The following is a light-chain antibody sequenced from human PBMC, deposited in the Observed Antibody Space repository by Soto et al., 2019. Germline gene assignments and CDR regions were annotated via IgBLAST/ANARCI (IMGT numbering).Light chain of an antibody. V-gene: IGKV3-20*01. J-gene: IGKJ1*01. CDR1: QSVSSSY. CDR3: QQYGSSSWT. Sequence: EIVLTQSPGTLSLSPGERATLSCRASQSVSSSYLAWYQQKPAQAPRLLIYGTSSRATAIPDRFSGSGSGTDFTLTISRLEPEDFAGYYCQQYGSSSWTVGQGTKVEIK. CDR2: GTS.